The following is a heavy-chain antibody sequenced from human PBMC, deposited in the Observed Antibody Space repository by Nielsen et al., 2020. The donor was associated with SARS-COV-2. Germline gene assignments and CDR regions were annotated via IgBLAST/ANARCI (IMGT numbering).Heavy chain of an antibody. V-gene: IGHV3-48*04. D-gene: IGHD6-13*01. J-gene: IGHJ5*02. Sequence: GESLKISCAASGFTVSSNYMNWVRQAPGKGLEWVSYISSSGSTIYYADSVKGRFTISRDNAKNSLYLQMNSLRAEDTAVYYCAREGGYSSTWGQGTLVTVSS. CDR2: ISSSGSTI. CDR1: GFTVSSNY. CDR3: AREGGYSST.